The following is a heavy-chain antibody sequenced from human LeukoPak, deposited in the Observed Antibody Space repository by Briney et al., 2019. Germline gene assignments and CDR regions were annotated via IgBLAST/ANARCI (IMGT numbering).Heavy chain of an antibody. Sequence: GGSLRLSCAASGFTFSSYAMHWVRQAPGKGLEWVAVISYDGSNKYYADSVKGRFTISRDNSKNTLYLQMNSLRAEDTAVYYCAGTRGNRGIAAAGRSYNWFDPWGQGTLVTVSS. CDR2: ISYDGSNK. V-gene: IGHV3-30-3*01. D-gene: IGHD6-13*01. CDR3: AGTRGNRGIAAAGRSYNWFDP. J-gene: IGHJ5*02. CDR1: GFTFSSYA.